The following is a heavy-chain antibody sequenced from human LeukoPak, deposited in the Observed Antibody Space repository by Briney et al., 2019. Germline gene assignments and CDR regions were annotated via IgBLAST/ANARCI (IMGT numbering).Heavy chain of an antibody. V-gene: IGHV4-59*01. J-gene: IGHJ6*03. CDR3: ARTLNTAMSSYYYYYMDV. CDR2: IYYSGST. D-gene: IGHD5-18*01. CDR1: GGSISSYY. Sequence: SETLSFTCTVSGGSISSYYWSWIRQPPGKGLEWIGYIYYSGSTNYNPSLKSRVTISVDTSKNQFSLQLSSVTAADTAVYYRARTLNTAMSSYYYYYMDVWGKGTTVTVSS.